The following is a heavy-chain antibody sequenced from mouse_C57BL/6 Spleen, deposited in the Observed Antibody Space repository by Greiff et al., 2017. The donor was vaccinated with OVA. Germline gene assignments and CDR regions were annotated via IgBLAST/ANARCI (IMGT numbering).Heavy chain of an antibody. CDR2: ISSGSSTI. J-gene: IGHJ3*01. CDR1: GFTFSDYG. Sequence: EVHLVESGGGLVKPGGSLKLSCAASGFTFSDYGMHWVRQAPEKGLEWVAYISSGSSTIYYADTVKGRFTISRDNAKNTLFLQMTSLRSEDTAMYYCARGPSYYDYDGGFAYWGQGTLVTVSA. CDR3: ARGPSYYDYDGGFAY. D-gene: IGHD2-4*01. V-gene: IGHV5-17*01.